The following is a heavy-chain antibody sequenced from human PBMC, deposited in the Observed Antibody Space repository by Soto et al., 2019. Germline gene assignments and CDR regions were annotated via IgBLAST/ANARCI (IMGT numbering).Heavy chain of an antibody. CDR3: ARIAKSKAADGAVFDL. CDR1: GFSFSNARMG. Sequence: QVTLKESGPVMVKPTETLTLTCTVSGFSFSNARMGVSWIRQPPWKALEWLAHIFSNDEKSYSPSLKIRITISKDTSKGQVVLTMTNMDPVDTATYYCARIAKSKAADGAVFDLWGRGTLVTVSS. J-gene: IGHJ2*01. V-gene: IGHV2-26*01. CDR2: IFSNDEK. D-gene: IGHD6-13*01.